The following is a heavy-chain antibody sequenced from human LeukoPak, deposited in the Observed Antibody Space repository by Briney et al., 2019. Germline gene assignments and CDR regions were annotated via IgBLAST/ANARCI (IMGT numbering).Heavy chain of an antibody. V-gene: IGHV3-23*01. J-gene: IGHJ4*02. D-gene: IGHD3-16*01. Sequence: PGGSLRLSCAASGFTFSSYAMSWVRQAPGKGLEWVSAISGSGGSTYYADSVKGRFTISRDNDKNSLFLQMNSLRTEDTAVYYCARVGGVSLGYWGQGTLVTVSS. CDR1: GFTFSSYA. CDR2: ISGSGGST. CDR3: ARVGGVSLGY.